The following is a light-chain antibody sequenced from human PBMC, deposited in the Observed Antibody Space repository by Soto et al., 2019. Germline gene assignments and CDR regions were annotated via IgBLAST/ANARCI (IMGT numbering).Light chain of an antibody. J-gene: IGKJ4*01. CDR2: VGS. CDR1: QSISSY. Sequence: DIQMTQSPSSLSASVEDSVTITCRASQSISSYLSWYQQKPGKAPKRLIYVGSTLQSGVPSRFSGSGSGTDFTLTISSLQPQDFATYFCQQAYPTPFTLGGGTQV. CDR3: QQAYPTPFT. V-gene: IGKV1-39*01.